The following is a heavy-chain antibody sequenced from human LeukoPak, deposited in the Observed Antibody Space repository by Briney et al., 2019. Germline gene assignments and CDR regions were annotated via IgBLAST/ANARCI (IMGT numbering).Heavy chain of an antibody. CDR1: GFTFSSYA. Sequence: GGSLRLSCAASGFTFSSYAMSWVRQAPGKGLEWVSAISGSGGSTYYADSVKGRFTISRDNSKNTLYLQMNSLKTEDTAIYYCATEARFYDFVTPPLDYWGQGTLVTVSS. V-gene: IGHV3-23*01. D-gene: IGHD3-3*01. J-gene: IGHJ4*02. CDR2: ISGSGGST. CDR3: ATEARFYDFVTPPLDY.